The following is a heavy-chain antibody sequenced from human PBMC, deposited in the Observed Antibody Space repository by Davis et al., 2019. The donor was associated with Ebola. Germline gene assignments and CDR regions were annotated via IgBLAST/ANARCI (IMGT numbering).Heavy chain of an antibody. D-gene: IGHD5-24*01. J-gene: IGHJ4*02. CDR3: ARGTDGYNPGGYFDS. CDR2: IFPGDSDT. CDR1: GYSFTTYW. V-gene: IGHV5-51*01. Sequence: GESLKISCKASGYSFTTYWIVWVRQMPGKGLECMGIIFPGDSDTRYSPSFQGQVTISVDKSINTAYLQWSSLKASDTAMYYCARGTDGYNPGGYFDSWGQGTLVTVSS.